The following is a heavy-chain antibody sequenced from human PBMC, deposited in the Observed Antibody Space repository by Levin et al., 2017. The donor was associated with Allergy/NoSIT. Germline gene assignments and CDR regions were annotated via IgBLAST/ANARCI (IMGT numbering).Heavy chain of an antibody. CDR2: IVFDGNDQ. CDR1: GFQFSLYG. D-gene: IGHD2-15*01. CDR3: AKRGYCSGNTCQSHDAIDV. Sequence: PGGSLRLSCAASGFQFSLYGMHWVRQAPGKGLEWVALIVFDGNDQYYADSVKGRFTISRDNSKNTLYLQMSRLRENDTSIYYCAKRGYCSGNTCQSHDAIDVWGQGTLVIVSS. V-gene: IGHV3-30*18. J-gene: IGHJ3*01.